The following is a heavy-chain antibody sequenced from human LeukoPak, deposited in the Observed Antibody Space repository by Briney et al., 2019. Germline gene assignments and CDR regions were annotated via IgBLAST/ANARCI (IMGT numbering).Heavy chain of an antibody. V-gene: IGHV4-4*02. J-gene: IGHJ4*02. D-gene: IGHD5-12*01. CDR1: GGSISSSTNW. CDR2: IYHSGST. Sequence: PSETLSLTCAVSGGSISSSTNWWSWVRQPPGKGLEWIGEIYHSGSTNYNPSLKSRVTISVDTSKNQFSLKLSSVTAADTAVYYCARGSGYAAVWFDYWGQGTLVTVSS. CDR3: ARGSGYAAVWFDY.